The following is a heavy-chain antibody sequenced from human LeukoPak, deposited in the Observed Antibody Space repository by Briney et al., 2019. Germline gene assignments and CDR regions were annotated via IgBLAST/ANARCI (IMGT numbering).Heavy chain of an antibody. Sequence: SGGSLRLSCAASGFTFSSYAMSWVRQAPGKGLEWVAVISYDGSNKYYADSVKGRFTISRDNSKNTLYLQMNSLRAEDTAVYYCAKFGHSTLVNFDYWGQGTLVTVSS. CDR1: GFTFSSYA. D-gene: IGHD6-13*01. J-gene: IGHJ4*02. V-gene: IGHV3-30*18. CDR2: ISYDGSNK. CDR3: AKFGHSTLVNFDY.